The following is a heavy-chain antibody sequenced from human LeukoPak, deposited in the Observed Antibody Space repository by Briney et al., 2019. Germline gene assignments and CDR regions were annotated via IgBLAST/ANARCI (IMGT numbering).Heavy chain of an antibody. Sequence: ASVKGSCKVSGYTLTELSMHWVRQAPGKGLEWMGGFDPEDGETIYAQKFQGRVTMTEDTSTNTAYMELSSLRSEDTAVYYCATADDYGHSLYVSWGQGTLVTVSS. CDR1: GYTLTELS. CDR2: FDPEDGET. V-gene: IGHV1-24*01. D-gene: IGHD4-17*01. CDR3: ATADDYGHSLYVS. J-gene: IGHJ5*02.